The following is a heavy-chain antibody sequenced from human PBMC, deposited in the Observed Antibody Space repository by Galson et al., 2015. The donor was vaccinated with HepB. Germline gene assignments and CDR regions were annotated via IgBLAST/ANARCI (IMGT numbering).Heavy chain of an antibody. CDR3: ASPLVDFDAFDI. CDR2: IIPIFGTA. D-gene: IGHD2-21*01. V-gene: IGHV1-69*01. CDR1: GGTFSSYA. J-gene: IGHJ3*02. Sequence: QSGAEVKKPGESLKISCKASGGTFSSYAISWVRQAPGQGLEWMGGIIPIFGTANYAQKFQGRVTITADESTSTAYMELSSLRSEDTAVYYCASPLVDFDAFDIWGQGTMVTVSS.